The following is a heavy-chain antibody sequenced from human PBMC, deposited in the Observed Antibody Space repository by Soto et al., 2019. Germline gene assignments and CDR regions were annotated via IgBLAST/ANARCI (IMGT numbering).Heavy chain of an antibody. V-gene: IGHV1-46*01. J-gene: IGHJ4*02. D-gene: IGHD3-10*01. CDR1: GYTFTNDY. CDR2: INPRTGTT. Sequence: QVQLVQSGAEVKKPGASVKVSCKASGYTFTNDYMHWVRQAPGQGLEWMGIINPRTGTTSYAQKFQGRVTMTSDSSTSTVHRELSSLRSDATAVYYCAIASWDRVRGVEEFGYWGQGSLVTVSS. CDR3: AIASWDRVRGVEEFGY.